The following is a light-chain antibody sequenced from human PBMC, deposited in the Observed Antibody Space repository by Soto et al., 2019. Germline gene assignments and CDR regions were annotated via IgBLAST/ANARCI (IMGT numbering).Light chain of an antibody. CDR3: SSYTSSITLEV. V-gene: IGLV2-14*01. CDR2: DVT. J-gene: IGLJ1*01. CDR1: SSDVGGYNY. Sequence: QSALTQPASVSGSPGQSITISCTGTSSDVGGYNYVSWYQQHPGKAPKLIIYDVTNRPSGVSNRFSGSKSGNTASLTISGLQAEDEADYYGSSYTSSITLEVFGTGTEV.